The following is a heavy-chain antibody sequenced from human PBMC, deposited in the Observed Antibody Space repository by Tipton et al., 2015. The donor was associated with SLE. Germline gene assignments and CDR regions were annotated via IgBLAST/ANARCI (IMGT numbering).Heavy chain of an antibody. Sequence: LRLSCAVSGYSISSGGYSWSWIRQPPGKGLEWIGYIYHSGSTYYNPSLKSRVTISVDTSKNQFSLKLSSVTAADTAVYYCAKKQEDSSGYPDAFDIWGQGTMVTVSS. V-gene: IGHV4-30-2*02. J-gene: IGHJ3*02. CDR3: AKKQEDSSGYPDAFDI. CDR1: GYSISSGGYS. CDR2: IYHSGST. D-gene: IGHD3-22*01.